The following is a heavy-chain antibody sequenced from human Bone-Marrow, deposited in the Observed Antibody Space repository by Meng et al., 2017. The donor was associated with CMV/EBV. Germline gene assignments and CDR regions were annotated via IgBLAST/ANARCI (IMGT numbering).Heavy chain of an antibody. Sequence: GESLKISCAASGFTFSSYEMNWVRQAPGKGLEWVSYISSSGSTIYYADSVKGRFTISRDNAKNSLYLQMNSLRAEDTAVYYCARAPHYYDSVGGDYWGQRTLVTVSS. CDR3: ARAPHYYDSVGGDY. J-gene: IGHJ4*02. CDR1: GFTFSSYE. D-gene: IGHD3-22*01. V-gene: IGHV3-48*03. CDR2: ISSSGSTI.